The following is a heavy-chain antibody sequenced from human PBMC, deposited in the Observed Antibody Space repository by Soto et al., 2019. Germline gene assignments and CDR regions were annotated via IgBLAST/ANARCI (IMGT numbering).Heavy chain of an antibody. V-gene: IGHV1-18*01. CDR3: AREAADIVFLPAADYYYYYMDV. CDR1: GYTFTSYG. J-gene: IGHJ6*03. D-gene: IGHD2-2*01. CDR2: ISAYNGNT. Sequence: ASVKVSCKASGYTFTSYGISWVRQAPGQGLEWMGWISAYNGNTNYAQKLQGRVTMTTDTSTSTAYMELRSLRSDDTAVYYCAREAADIVFLPAADYYYYYMDVWCKGTTVTVSS.